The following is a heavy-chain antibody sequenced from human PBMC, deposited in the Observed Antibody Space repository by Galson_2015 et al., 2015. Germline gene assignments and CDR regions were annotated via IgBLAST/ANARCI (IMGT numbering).Heavy chain of an antibody. CDR1: GFTFDDYA. V-gene: IGHV3-9*01. CDR3: AKDRGEQQLANTPFDY. J-gene: IGHJ4*02. D-gene: IGHD6-13*01. Sequence: SLRLSCAASGFTFDDYAMHWVRHAPGKGLEWVSGISWNSGSIGYADSVKGRFSISRDNAKNSLYLQMNSLRAEDTALYYCAKDRGEQQLANTPFDYWGQGTLVTVSS. CDR2: ISWNSGSI.